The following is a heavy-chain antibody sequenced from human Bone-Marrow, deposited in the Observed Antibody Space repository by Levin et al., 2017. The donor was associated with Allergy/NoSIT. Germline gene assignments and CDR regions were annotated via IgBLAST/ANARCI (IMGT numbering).Heavy chain of an antibody. CDR2: IYYSGST. CDR3: ARLPEESFDAFDI. Sequence: SETLSLTCTVSGGSISSSSYYWGWIRQPPGKGLEWIGSIYYSGSTYYNPSLKSRVTISVDTSKNQFSLKLSSVTAADTAVYYCARLPEESFDAFDIWGQGTMVTVSS. V-gene: IGHV4-39*01. J-gene: IGHJ3*02. D-gene: IGHD1-26*01. CDR1: GGSISSSSYY.